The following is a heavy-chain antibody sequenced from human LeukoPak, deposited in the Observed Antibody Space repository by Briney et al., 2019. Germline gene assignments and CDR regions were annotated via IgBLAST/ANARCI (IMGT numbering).Heavy chain of an antibody. V-gene: IGHV3-15*01. D-gene: IGHD3-10*01. CDR1: GFTFSNAW. CDR3: TTETGFLTPASDAFDI. J-gene: IGHJ3*02. CDR2: IKSKTDGGTT. Sequence: GGSLRLSCAASGFTFSNAWMSWVRQAPGKGLEWVGRIKSKTDGGTTDCAAPVKGRFTISRDDSKNTLYLQMNSLKTEDTAVYYCTTETGFLTPASDAFDIWGQGTMVTVSS.